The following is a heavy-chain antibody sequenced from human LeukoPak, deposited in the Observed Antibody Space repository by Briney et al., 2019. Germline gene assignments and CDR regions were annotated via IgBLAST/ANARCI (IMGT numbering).Heavy chain of an antibody. CDR1: GGSISSDY. CDR3: ARDTRVVVPAATPKYYYYYMDV. D-gene: IGHD2-2*01. V-gene: IGHV4-4*07. Sequence: SETLSLTCTVSGGSISSDYWSWIRQPDGKGLEWIGRIYTSGSTNYNPSLKSRVSMSVDTSTNQFSLKLSSVTAADTAVYYCARDTRVVVPAATPKYYYYYMDVWGKGTTVTISS. J-gene: IGHJ6*03. CDR2: IYTSGST.